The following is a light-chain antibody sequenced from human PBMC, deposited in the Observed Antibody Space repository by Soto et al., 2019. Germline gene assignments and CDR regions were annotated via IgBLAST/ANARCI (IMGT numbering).Light chain of an antibody. V-gene: IGKV3-15*01. J-gene: IGKJ1*01. Sequence: EIVMTQSPATLSVSPGERATLSCRASQSVSSNLAWYQQRPGQAPRLLIDDGSTRATGIPTRCSGSGAGTEFTLTISSLQSDDFAVYYCQQRSKWRTFGQGTKVDIK. CDR1: QSVSSN. CDR3: QQRSKWRT. CDR2: DGS.